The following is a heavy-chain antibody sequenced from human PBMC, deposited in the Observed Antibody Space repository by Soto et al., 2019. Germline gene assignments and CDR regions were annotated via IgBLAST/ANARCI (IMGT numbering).Heavy chain of an antibody. V-gene: IGHV4-39*01. Sequence: XETLSLPSPVSGGSTGSGRYDWSWVRQPPGNCLGWCVSMYYSGNAYYNPSLKSRVAVSVDTSKIHFSLKVTYVTATDTAVYYCARHKDISSRYLLPDVWVQVTLVTLSP. CDR2: MYYSGNA. CDR1: GGSTGSGRYD. J-gene: IGHJ4*02. CDR3: ARHKDISSRYLLPDV. D-gene: IGHD6-13*01.